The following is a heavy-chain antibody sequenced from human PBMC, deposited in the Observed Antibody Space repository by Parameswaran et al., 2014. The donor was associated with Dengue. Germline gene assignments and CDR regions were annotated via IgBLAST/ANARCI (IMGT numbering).Heavy chain of an antibody. J-gene: IGHJ6*02. CDR3: ARLQAPSHYYYYYGMDV. Sequence: VRQAPGKGLEWMGRIDPSDSYTNYSPSFQGHVTISADKSISTAYLQWSSLKASDTAMYYCARLQAPSHYYYYYGMDVWGQGTTVTVSS. CDR2: IDPSDSYT. V-gene: IGHV5-10-1*01.